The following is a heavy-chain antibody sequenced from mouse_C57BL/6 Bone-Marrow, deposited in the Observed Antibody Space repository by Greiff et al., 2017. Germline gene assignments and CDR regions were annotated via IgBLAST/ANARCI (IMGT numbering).Heavy chain of an antibody. CDR3: ARDGGPYYSNYVWYFDV. V-gene: IGHV7-1*01. J-gene: IGHJ1*03. Sequence: EVKLVESGGGLVQSGRSLRLSCATSGFTFSDFYMEWVRQAPGKGLEWIAASRNKANDYTTEYSASVKGRFIVSRDTSQSILYPQMNALRAEDTAIYYCARDGGPYYSNYVWYFDVWGTGTTVTVSS. CDR1: GFTFSDFY. D-gene: IGHD2-5*01. CDR2: SRNKANDYTT.